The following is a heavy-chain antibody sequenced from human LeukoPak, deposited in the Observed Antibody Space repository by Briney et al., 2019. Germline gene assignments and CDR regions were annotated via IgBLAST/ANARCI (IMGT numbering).Heavy chain of an antibody. J-gene: IGHJ1*01. CDR2: IYNSGNT. CDR3: ARVYRAAVGGTSYFDH. V-gene: IGHV4-4*07. Sequence: PSETLSLTCTVSGDSFMKYYWAWIRQPPGKGLEWLGCIYNSGNTNLNPSLKSRVTMSIDTSKNQFSLNLTSVTAADTAIYYCARVYRAAVGGTSYFDHWGQGTLVAVSS. D-gene: IGHD6-13*01. CDR1: GDSFMKYY.